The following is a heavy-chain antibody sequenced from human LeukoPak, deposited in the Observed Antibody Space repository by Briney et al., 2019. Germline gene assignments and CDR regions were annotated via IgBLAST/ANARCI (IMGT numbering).Heavy chain of an antibody. D-gene: IGHD5-18*01. Sequence: SQTLSLTCTVSGGSISSGDYYWSWIRQPPGKGLEWIGSIYYSGSTYYNPSLKSRVTISVDTSKNQFSLKLSSATAADTAVYYCARHEGYSYGYFDYWGQGTLVTVSS. CDR3: ARHEGYSYGYFDY. CDR2: IYYSGST. V-gene: IGHV4-39*01. CDR1: GGSISSGDYY. J-gene: IGHJ4*02.